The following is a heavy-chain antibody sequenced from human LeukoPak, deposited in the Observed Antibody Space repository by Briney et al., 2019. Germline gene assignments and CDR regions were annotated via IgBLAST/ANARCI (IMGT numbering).Heavy chain of an antibody. CDR1: GGTFSSYA. V-gene: IGHV1-69*01. Sequence: SVKVSCKASGGTFSSYAISWVRQAPGQGLEWMGGIVPIFGTANYAQKFQGRVTITADESTSTAYMELSSLRSEDTAVYYCAREKYDFWSVYYFDYWGQGTLVTVSS. CDR2: IVPIFGTA. J-gene: IGHJ4*02. D-gene: IGHD3-3*01. CDR3: AREKYDFWSVYYFDY.